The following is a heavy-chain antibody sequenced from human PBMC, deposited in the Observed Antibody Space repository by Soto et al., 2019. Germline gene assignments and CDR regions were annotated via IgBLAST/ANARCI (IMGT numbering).Heavy chain of an antibody. V-gene: IGHV3-23*01. Sequence: GGSLRLSCAASGFTFSSYAMSWVRQAPGKGLEWVSAISGSGGSTYYADSVKGRFTISRDNSKNTLYLQMNSLRAEDTAVYYCAKDVGVVAATTSAFDTWGQGTMVTVSS. CDR3: AKDVGVVAATTSAFDT. J-gene: IGHJ3*02. CDR2: ISGSGGST. D-gene: IGHD2-15*01. CDR1: GFTFSSYA.